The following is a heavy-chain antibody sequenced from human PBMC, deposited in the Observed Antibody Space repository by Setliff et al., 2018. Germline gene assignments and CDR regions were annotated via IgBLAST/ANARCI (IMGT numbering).Heavy chain of an antibody. CDR1: GFTFSSYW. CDR2: IKEDGSEE. CDR3: ARTCSGSGCYAGLES. D-gene: IGHD2-15*01. V-gene: IGHV3-7*01. Sequence: GESLKISCAASGFTFSSYWMHWVRQAPGKGLEWVANIKEDGSEEYYVDSVKGRFTISRDNAKNTLYLQMNSLRPEDTAVYYCARTCSGSGCYAGLESWGQGTPVTVSS. J-gene: IGHJ4*02.